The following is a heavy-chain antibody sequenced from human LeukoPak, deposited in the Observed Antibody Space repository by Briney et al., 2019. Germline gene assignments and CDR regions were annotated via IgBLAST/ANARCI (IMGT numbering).Heavy chain of an antibody. D-gene: IGHD3-22*01. CDR2: IWYDGSNK. Sequence: GRSLSLSCAASGFTFSSYVMHWVRQAPGKGLEGVAVIWYDGSNKYYADSVKGRFTISRDNSKNTLYLQMNRLRAEDTAVYYCAREYPPRYYYDSSGYLDYWGQGTLVTVSS. CDR3: AREYPPRYYYDSSGYLDY. J-gene: IGHJ4*02. CDR1: GFTFSSYV. V-gene: IGHV3-33*01.